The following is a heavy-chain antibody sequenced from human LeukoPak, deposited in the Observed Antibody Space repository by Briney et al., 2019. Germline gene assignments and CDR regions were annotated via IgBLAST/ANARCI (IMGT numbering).Heavy chain of an antibody. J-gene: IGHJ4*02. CDR2: IPYDGSNK. CDR1: GFTFSSYA. Sequence: GGSLRLSCAASGFTFSSYAMRWVRQAPGKGLEWVAVIPYDGSNKYYADSVKGRFTISRDNSKNTLYLQMNSLRAEDTAVYYCAILAPGYWGQGTLVTVSS. V-gene: IGHV3-30-3*01. CDR3: AILAPGY.